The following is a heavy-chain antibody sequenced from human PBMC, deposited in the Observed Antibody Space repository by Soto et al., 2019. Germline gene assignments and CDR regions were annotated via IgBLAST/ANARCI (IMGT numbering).Heavy chain of an antibody. J-gene: IGHJ4*02. CDR3: AKDSLPVPLSQFDY. D-gene: IGHD2-15*01. V-gene: IGHV3-23*01. CDR1: GFTFTTYA. CDR2: ISGSGGVT. Sequence: EVQLLEAGGGLVQPGGSLRLSCAASGFTFTTYAMSWVRQAPGKGLEWVSDISGSGGVTYYADSVKVRFTVSRDNFKNTLYLQMNSLRAEDTAMYYCAKDSLPVPLSQFDYWGQGTLVTVSS.